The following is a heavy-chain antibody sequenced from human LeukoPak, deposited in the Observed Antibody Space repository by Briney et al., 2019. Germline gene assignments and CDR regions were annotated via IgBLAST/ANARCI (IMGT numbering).Heavy chain of an antibody. J-gene: IGHJ4*02. Sequence: PGGSLRLSCAASGFTFSSYGMHWVRQAPGKGLEWVAVIWYDGSNKYYADSVKGQFTISRDNSKNTLYLQMNSLRAEDTAVYYCARDQERYGSGSYYHYWGQGTLVTVSS. V-gene: IGHV3-33*01. CDR1: GFTFSSYG. CDR2: IWYDGSNK. CDR3: ARDQERYGSGSYYHY. D-gene: IGHD3-10*01.